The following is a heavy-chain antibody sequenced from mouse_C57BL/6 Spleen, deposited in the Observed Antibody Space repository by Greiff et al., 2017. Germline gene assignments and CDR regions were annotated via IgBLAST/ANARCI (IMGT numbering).Heavy chain of an antibody. V-gene: IGHV1-26*01. D-gene: IGHD1-1*01. Sequence: VQLQQSGPELVKPGASVKISCKASGYTFTDYYMHWVKQSHGKSLEWIGDINPNNGGTSYNQKFKGKATLTVDKSSSTAYMELRSLTSEDSAVYYCERDYGSSPAWFAYWGQGTLVTVSA. CDR3: ERDYGSSPAWFAY. CDR2: INPNNGGT. J-gene: IGHJ3*01. CDR1: GYTFTDYY.